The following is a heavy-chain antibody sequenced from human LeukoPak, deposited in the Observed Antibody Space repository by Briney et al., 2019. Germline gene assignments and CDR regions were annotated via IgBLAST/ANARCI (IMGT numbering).Heavy chain of an antibody. CDR3: ARGLSQFGELSDASSY. CDR2: ISAYNGNT. CDR1: GYTFTNYG. J-gene: IGHJ4*02. D-gene: IGHD3-10*01. Sequence: ASVKVSCKASGYTFTNYGVSWVRQAPGQGLEWMGWISAYNGNTNYAQKLQGRVTMTRDTSTSTAYMELRSLRSDDTAVYYCARGLSQFGELSDASSYWGQGTLVTVSS. V-gene: IGHV1-18*01.